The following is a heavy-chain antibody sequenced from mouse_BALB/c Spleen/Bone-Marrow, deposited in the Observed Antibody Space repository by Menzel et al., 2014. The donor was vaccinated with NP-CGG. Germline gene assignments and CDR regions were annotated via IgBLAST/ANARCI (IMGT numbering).Heavy chain of an antibody. D-gene: IGHD4-1*01. CDR2: IYPGDGDT. V-gene: IGHV1-82*01. CDR3: ARGRDWDAWFAY. Sequence: VQLQESGPELVKPGASVKISCKASGYAFSSSWMNWVKQRPGQGLEWIGRIYPGDGDTNYNGKFKGKATLTADKSSSTAYMQLSSLTSVDSAVYFCARGRDWDAWFAYWGQGTLGTVSA. CDR1: GYAFSSSW. J-gene: IGHJ3*01.